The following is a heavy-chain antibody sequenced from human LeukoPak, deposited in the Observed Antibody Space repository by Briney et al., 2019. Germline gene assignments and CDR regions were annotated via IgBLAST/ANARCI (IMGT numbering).Heavy chain of an antibody. CDR2: INSDGSEG. D-gene: IGHD3-10*01. Sequence: GGSLRLSCAVSGFTFSGFWMSWSRQAPGKGLEWVASINSDGSEGYYADVVKGRFTISRDNAKNSLYLQINSLRAEDTAVYYCASSIRITMVRGLIITEYYFDYWGQGTLVTVSS. V-gene: IGHV3-7*03. CDR1: GFTFSGFW. J-gene: IGHJ4*02. CDR3: ASSIRITMVRGLIITEYYFDY.